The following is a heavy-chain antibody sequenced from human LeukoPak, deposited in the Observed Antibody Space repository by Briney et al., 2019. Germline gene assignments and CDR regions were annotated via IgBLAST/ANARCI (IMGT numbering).Heavy chain of an antibody. CDR3: ASQEGITMVRGVFEVVT. J-gene: IGHJ5*02. V-gene: IGHV7-4-1*02. D-gene: IGHD3-10*01. CDR1: GYTFTSYA. CDR2: INTNTGNP. Sequence: ASVKVSCKASGYTFTSYAMNWVRQAPGQGLEWMGWINTNTGNPTYAQGFTGRFVFSLDTSVSTAYLQISSLKAEDTAVYYCASQEGITMVRGVFEVVTWGQGTLVTVSS.